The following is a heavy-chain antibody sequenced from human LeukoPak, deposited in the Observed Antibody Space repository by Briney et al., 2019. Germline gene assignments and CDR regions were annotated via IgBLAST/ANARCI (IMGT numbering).Heavy chain of an antibody. D-gene: IGHD2-15*01. V-gene: IGHV3-53*01. CDR3: ARALNFCSGGSCHSHNLDY. Sequence: PGGSLRLSCAASGFTVSTSYMSWVRQAPGKGLEWVSVIYSGGSTYYADSVKGRFTISRDNSKNTLFLQMNSLRAEDTAVYYCARALNFCSGGSCHSHNLDYWGQGTLVTVSS. J-gene: IGHJ4*02. CDR1: GFTVSTSY. CDR2: IYSGGST.